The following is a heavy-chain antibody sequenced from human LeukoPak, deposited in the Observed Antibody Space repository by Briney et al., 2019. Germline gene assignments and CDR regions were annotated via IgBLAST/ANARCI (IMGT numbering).Heavy chain of an antibody. V-gene: IGHV3-48*03. CDR3: ASIPIRYLGGGGY. J-gene: IGHJ4*02. CDR1: GFTFSSYE. Sequence: GGSLRLSCAASGFTFSSYEMSWVRQAPGKGLEWVSYISSSGSTIYYADSVKGRFTISRDNAKNSLYLQMNSLRAEDTAVYYCASIPIRYLGGGGYWGQGTLVTVSS. D-gene: IGHD2-2*01. CDR2: ISSSGSTI.